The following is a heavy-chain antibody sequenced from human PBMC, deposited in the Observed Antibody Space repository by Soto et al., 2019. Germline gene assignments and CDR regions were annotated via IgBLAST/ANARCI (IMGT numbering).Heavy chain of an antibody. Sequence: EVRLVQSGGGLVQPGGSLRLSCAASLFIVSDNYMSWVRQAPGKGLEWVSLIYSGGGTDYAESVKGSFTISRDKSKNTLYLQMNSLKAEDTGIYYCATRMTTATYWGQGTVVTVSS. V-gene: IGHV3-66*01. CDR1: LFIVSDNY. J-gene: IGHJ4*02. CDR2: IYSGGGT. CDR3: ATRMTTATY. D-gene: IGHD4-17*01.